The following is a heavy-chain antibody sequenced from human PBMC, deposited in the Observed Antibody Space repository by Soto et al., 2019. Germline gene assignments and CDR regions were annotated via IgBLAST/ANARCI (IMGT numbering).Heavy chain of an antibody. CDR2: IKQDGSEK. V-gene: IGHV3-7*01. Sequence: PGGSLRLSCAASGFTFSSYWMSWVRQAPGKGLEWVANIKQDGSEKYYVDSVKGRFTISRDNAKNSLYLQMNSLRAEDTAVYYCARNHEYYYDSSGYYNYWGQGTLVTVSS. D-gene: IGHD3-22*01. CDR1: GFTFSSYW. CDR3: ARNHEYYYDSSGYYNY. J-gene: IGHJ4*02.